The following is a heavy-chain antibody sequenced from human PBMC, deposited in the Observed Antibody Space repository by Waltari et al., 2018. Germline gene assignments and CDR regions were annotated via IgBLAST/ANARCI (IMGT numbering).Heavy chain of an antibody. Sequence: QVQLVQSGAEVKKPGSSVKVSCKASGDIFSRHAISWVRQAPGQGLEWMGGIIPIFGTTNYAQKFQGRVRITADELKSIVYMELSSLRSEDTAVYYCARDGVEMATITTLDYWGQGTLVTVSS. CDR2: IIPIFGTT. D-gene: IGHD5-12*01. V-gene: IGHV1-69*01. J-gene: IGHJ4*02. CDR1: GDIFSRHA. CDR3: ARDGVEMATITTLDY.